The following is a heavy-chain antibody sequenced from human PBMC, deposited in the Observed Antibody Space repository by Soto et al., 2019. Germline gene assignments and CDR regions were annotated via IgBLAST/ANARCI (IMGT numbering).Heavy chain of an antibody. Sequence: PGGSLRLSCAASGFTFSSYSMNWVRQAPGKGLEWVSSISSSSSYIYYADSVKGRFTISRDNAKNSLYLQMNSLRAEDTAVYYCARDYDGSGSYYYPPSWFDTWGQGTLVTVSS. CDR3: ARDYDGSGSYYYPPSWFDT. J-gene: IGHJ5*02. CDR1: GFTFSSYS. D-gene: IGHD3-10*01. CDR2: ISSSSSYI. V-gene: IGHV3-21*01.